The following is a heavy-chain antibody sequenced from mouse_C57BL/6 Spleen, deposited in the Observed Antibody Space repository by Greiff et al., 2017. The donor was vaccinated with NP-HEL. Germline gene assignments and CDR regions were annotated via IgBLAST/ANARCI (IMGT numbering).Heavy chain of an antibody. J-gene: IGHJ2*01. V-gene: IGHV14-4*01. CDR1: GFNIKDDY. D-gene: IGHD2-4*01. CDR3: TPYDYGFDY. CDR2: IDPENGDT. Sequence: EVQLQQSGAELVRPGASVKLSCTASGFNIKDDYMHWVKQRPEQGLEWIGWIDPENGDTEYASKFQGKATITADTSSNTAYLQLSSLTSEDTAVYYCTPYDYGFDYWGQGTTLTVSS.